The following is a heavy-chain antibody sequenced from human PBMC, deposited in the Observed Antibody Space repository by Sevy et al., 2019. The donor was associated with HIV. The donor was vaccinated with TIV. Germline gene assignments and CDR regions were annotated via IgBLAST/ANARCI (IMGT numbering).Heavy chain of an antibody. Sequence: ASLKVSCKAFGYAFTGYYIHWIRQAPGQGLEWMGRINPISGVTDDSHKFQGRVTMTRDTSISTAYMDVTSLRSDDTAVYYCARAPTDFWTGGFGVWGQGTVVTVSS. J-gene: IGHJ4*03. CDR2: INPISGVT. D-gene: IGHD3-3*01. V-gene: IGHV1-2*06. CDR1: GYAFTGYY. CDR3: ARAPTDFWTGGFGV.